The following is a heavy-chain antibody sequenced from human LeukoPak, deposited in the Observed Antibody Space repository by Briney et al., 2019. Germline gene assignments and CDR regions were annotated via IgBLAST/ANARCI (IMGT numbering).Heavy chain of an antibody. D-gene: IGHD2-21*01. CDR2: IYYSGST. Sequence: SQTLSLNCTVSGGSISSGDYYWSWIRQPPGKGLEWIGYIYYSGSTYYNPSLKSRVTISVDTSKNQFSLKLSSVTAADTAVYYCARETRTYCGGDCYRYWGQGTLVTVSS. CDR3: ARETRTYCGGDCYRY. CDR1: GGSISSGDYY. V-gene: IGHV4-30-4*08. J-gene: IGHJ4*02.